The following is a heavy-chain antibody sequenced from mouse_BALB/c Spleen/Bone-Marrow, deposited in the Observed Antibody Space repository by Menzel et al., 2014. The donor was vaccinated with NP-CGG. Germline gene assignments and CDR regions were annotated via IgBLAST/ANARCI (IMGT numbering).Heavy chain of an antibody. Sequence: EVKVVESGGGLVQPGGSLKLSCAASGFTFSSYTMSWVRQTPEKRLERVAYISNGGGSTYYPDTVKGRFTISRDNAKNTLYPQMSSLKSEDTAMYYCARQIYFPYFDYWGQGTTLTVSS. D-gene: IGHD2-1*01. CDR1: GFTFSSYT. J-gene: IGHJ2*01. CDR2: ISNGGGST. CDR3: ARQIYFPYFDY. V-gene: IGHV5-12-2*01.